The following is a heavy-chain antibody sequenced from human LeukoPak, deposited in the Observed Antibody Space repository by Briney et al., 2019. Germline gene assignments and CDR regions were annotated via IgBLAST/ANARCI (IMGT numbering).Heavy chain of an antibody. D-gene: IGHD6-6*01. J-gene: IGHJ4*02. CDR1: GYSISSGYY. CDR3: ARTGIAARRPADY. Sequence: SETLSLTCTVSGYSISSGYYWGWIRQPPGQGLEWIGSIYHSGSTYYNPSLKSRVTISVDTSKNQFSLKLSSVTAADTAVYYCARTGIAARRPADYWGQGTLVTVSS. CDR2: IYHSGST. V-gene: IGHV4-38-2*02.